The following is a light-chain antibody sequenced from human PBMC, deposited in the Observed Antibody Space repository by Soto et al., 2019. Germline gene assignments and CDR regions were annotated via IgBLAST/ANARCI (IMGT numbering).Light chain of an antibody. CDR1: SSDVGGYNY. V-gene: IGLV2-8*01. CDR2: EVN. J-gene: IGLJ1*01. CDR3: SSYAGSSNV. Sequence: QSVLTQPPSASGSPGQSVAISCTGTSSDVGGYNYVSWYQQHPGKAPKLMIYEVNKRPSGVPDRFSGSKSGNTASLTVSGLQAEDEADYYCSSYAGSSNVFGTATKVTVL.